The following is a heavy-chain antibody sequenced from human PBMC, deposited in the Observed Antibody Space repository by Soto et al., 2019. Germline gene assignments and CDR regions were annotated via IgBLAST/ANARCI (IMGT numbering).Heavy chain of an antibody. CDR3: ARDQRNYDILPGRFDY. V-gene: IGHV3-48*01. D-gene: IGHD3-9*01. Sequence: EVQLVESGGGLVQPGGSLRLSCAASGFTFSSYSMNWVRQAPGKGLEWVSYISSSSSTIYYADSVKGRFTISRDNAKNALYPKMNSLRAEDTAVYYCARDQRNYDILPGRFDYWGQGTLVTVSS. CDR2: ISSSSSTI. CDR1: GFTFSSYS. J-gene: IGHJ4*02.